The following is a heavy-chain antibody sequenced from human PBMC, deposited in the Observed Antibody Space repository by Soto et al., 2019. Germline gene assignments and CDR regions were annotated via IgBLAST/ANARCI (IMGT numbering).Heavy chain of an antibody. D-gene: IGHD2-15*01. CDR2: IYYSGST. V-gene: IGHV4-39*01. J-gene: IGHJ5*02. CDR3: ARRQAGYCSGGSCYSNWFDP. Sequence: SETLSLTCTVSGGSLSSSSYYWGWIRQPPGKGLEWIGSIYYSGSTHYNPSLKSRVTISVDTSKNQFSLRLSSVTAADTAVYYCARRQAGYCSGGSCYSNWFDPWGQGILVPVSS. CDR1: GGSLSSSSYY.